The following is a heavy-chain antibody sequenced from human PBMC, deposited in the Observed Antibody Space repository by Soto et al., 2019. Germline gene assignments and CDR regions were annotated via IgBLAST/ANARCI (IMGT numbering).Heavy chain of an antibody. V-gene: IGHV3-7*05. CDR2: IKQDGSEK. D-gene: IGHD6-13*01. CDR3: ARDGIAAAGTRYYYYGMDV. Sequence: GGSLRLSCAASGFTFSSYWMRWVRQAPGKGLEWVANIKQDGSEKYYVDSVKGRFTISRDNAKNSLYLQMNSLRAEDTAVYYCARDGIAAAGTRYYYYGMDVWGQGTTVTVSS. CDR1: GFTFSSYW. J-gene: IGHJ6*02.